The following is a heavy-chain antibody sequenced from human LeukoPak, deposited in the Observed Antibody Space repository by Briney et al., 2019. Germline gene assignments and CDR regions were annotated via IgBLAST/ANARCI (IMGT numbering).Heavy chain of an antibody. CDR1: GYTFTGYY. J-gene: IGHJ5*02. Sequence: ASVKVSCKASGYTFTGYYMHWVRQAPGPGLERMGWINPNSGGTNYAQKFQGWVTMTRGTSISTAYMELSRLRSEDTAVYYCARALLWFGELYHWFDPWGQGTLVSVSS. CDR3: ARALLWFGELYHWFDP. V-gene: IGHV1-2*04. D-gene: IGHD3-10*01. CDR2: INPNSGGT.